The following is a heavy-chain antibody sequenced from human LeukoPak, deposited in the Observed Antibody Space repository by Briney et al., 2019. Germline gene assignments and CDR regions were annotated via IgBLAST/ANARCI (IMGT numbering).Heavy chain of an antibody. CDR3: TKRAEFGGFDP. D-gene: IGHD3-10*01. CDR2: INQDGTEK. V-gene: IGHV3-7*03. CDR1: KFTFSKYW. Sequence: GGSLRLSCAASKFTFSKYWMSWVRQAPGKGLEWVANINQDGTEKYFGDSVKGRFTISRDNSNNTVYLQMNSLTAEDTALYYCTKRAEFGGFDPWGQGTLVTVSS. J-gene: IGHJ5*02.